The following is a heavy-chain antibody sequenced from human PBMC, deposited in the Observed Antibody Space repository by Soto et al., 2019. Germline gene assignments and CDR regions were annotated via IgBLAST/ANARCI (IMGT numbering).Heavy chain of an antibody. J-gene: IGHJ1*01. CDR2: IIPMFGTT. V-gene: IGHV1-69*06. CDR1: GDTFKKFA. Sequence: QVQLVQSGPEVKKPGSSVKVSCKTSGDTFKKFAISWVRQAPGQGPEWMGGIIPMFGTTKYTQKFQGRVNFTADKSTGTAYMELTSLMSEDTATXXXXXXXXXXXXXAPHYF. CDR3: XXXXXXXXXXAPHYF.